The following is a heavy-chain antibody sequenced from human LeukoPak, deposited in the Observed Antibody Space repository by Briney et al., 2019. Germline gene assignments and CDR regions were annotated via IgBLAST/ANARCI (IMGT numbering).Heavy chain of an antibody. CDR2: ISYDETHK. CDR1: GFNFYSYA. CDR3: AKDNGGGFDI. V-gene: IGHV3-30*01. Sequence: PGRSLRLSCAASGFNFYSYAMHWVRQAPGKGLEWVALISYDETHKNYANSVRVRFIISRDNSKDTLHLQMNSLRVEDTAVYYCAKDNGGGFDIWGQGTMVTVSS. D-gene: IGHD2-8*01. J-gene: IGHJ3*02.